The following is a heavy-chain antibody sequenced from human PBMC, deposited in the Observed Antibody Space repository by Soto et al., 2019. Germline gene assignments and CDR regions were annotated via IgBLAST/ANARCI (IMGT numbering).Heavy chain of an antibody. J-gene: IGHJ4*02. V-gene: IGHV3-23*01. D-gene: IGHD2-15*01. CDR1: GFTFSSYA. Sequence: EVQLLESGGGLVQPGGSLRLSCAASGFTFSSYAMSWVRQAPGKGLEWVSAISGSGGSTYYADSVKGRFTISRDNSKNTLYLQMNSLRAEDTAVYYCAKGTGYCSGGSCAGYHIDYWGQGTLVSVTS. CDR3: AKGTGYCSGGSCAGYHIDY. CDR2: ISGSGGST.